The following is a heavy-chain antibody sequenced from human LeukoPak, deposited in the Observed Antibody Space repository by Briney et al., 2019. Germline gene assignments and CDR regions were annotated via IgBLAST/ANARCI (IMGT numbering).Heavy chain of an antibody. CDR2: IIPIFGTA. D-gene: IGHD4-17*01. Sequence: ASVKVSCKASGGTFSSYAISWVRQAPGQGLEWMGGIIPIFGTANYAQKFQGRVTITADESTSTAYMELSSLRSGDTAVYYCARDLDYGDYVFSRPGGWFDPWGQGTLVTVSS. CDR1: GGTFSSYA. V-gene: IGHV1-69*13. CDR3: ARDLDYGDYVFSRPGGWFDP. J-gene: IGHJ5*02.